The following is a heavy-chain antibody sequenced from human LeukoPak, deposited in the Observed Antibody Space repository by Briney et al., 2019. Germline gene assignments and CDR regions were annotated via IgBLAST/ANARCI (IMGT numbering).Heavy chain of an antibody. J-gene: IGHJ4*02. CDR3: ARASTRDDILFRD. D-gene: IGHD3-9*01. Sequence: PGGSLRLSCAASGFTFSSHWMNWVRQAPGKGLEWVANIKQDGSDKRYVDSVKGRFAISRDNAKNSLYLQMNSLRAEDTAVYYCARASTRDDILFRDWGQGTLVTVSS. CDR1: GFTFSSHW. V-gene: IGHV3-7*01. CDR2: IKQDGSDK.